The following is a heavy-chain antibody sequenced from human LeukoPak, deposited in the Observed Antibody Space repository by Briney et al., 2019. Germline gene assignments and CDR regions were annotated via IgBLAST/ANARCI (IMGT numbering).Heavy chain of an antibody. D-gene: IGHD1-26*01. CDR2: IYYSGST. Sequence: PSETLSLTCTVSGDSVSTYYWNWIRQPPGEGLEWIGYIYYSGSTNYNPSLKSRVTISVDTSKDQLSLKLSSVTAADTAVYYCARLGHQGFDYWGQETLVTVSS. CDR3: ARLGHQGFDY. CDR1: GDSVSTYY. V-gene: IGHV4-59*08. J-gene: IGHJ4*02.